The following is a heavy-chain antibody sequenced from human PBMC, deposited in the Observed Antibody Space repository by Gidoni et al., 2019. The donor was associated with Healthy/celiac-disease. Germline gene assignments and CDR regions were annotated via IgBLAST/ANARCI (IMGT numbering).Heavy chain of an antibody. J-gene: IGHJ4*02. CDR3: ARDKSRDGYNAPLR. D-gene: IGHD5-12*01. CDR2: ISYDGSNK. Sequence: QVQLVESGGGVVQPGRSLRLSCSASGFTSSSYAMHWVRQAPGKGLEWVAVISYDGSNKYYADSVKGRFTISRDNSKNTLYLQMNSLRAEDTAVYYCARDKSRDGYNAPLRWGQGTLVTVSS. CDR1: GFTSSSYA. V-gene: IGHV3-30-3*01.